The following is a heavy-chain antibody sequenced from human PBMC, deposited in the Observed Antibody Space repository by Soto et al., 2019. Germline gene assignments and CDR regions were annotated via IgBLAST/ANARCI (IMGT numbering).Heavy chain of an antibody. CDR3: ARGPGGSGGPGDY. Sequence: QVQLVQSGAEVKKPGASVKVSCKASGYTFTSYAMHWVRQAPGQRLEWMGWINAGNGNTKYSQKFQGRVTITRDTSASTAYMELSSLRSEDTAVYYCARGPGGSGGPGDYWGQGTLVTVSS. V-gene: IGHV1-3*01. J-gene: IGHJ4*02. CDR1: GYTFTSYA. D-gene: IGHD5-12*01. CDR2: INAGNGNT.